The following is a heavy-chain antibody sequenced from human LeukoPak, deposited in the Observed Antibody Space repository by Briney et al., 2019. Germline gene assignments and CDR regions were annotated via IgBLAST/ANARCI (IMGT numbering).Heavy chain of an antibody. D-gene: IGHD3-10*01. J-gene: IGHJ4*02. CDR3: ARVRTYYFDY. Sequence: SQTLSLTCTVSGGSISSGGYYWSWIRQHPGKGLEWIGYIYYSGSTYYNPSLKSRVTISVDTSKNQFSLKLSSVTVADTAVYYCARVRTYYFDYWGQGTLVTVSS. CDR2: IYYSGST. CDR1: GGSISSGGYY. V-gene: IGHV4-31*03.